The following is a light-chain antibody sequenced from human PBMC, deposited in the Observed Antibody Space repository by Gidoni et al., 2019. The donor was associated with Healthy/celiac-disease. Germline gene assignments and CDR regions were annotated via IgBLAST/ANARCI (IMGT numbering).Light chain of an antibody. Sequence: QSALTQPASVSGSPGQPIIISCTGTSSAVGGYNYVYWYQQHPGKAPKLMLYEVRTRPSGVSNRFSGSKSGNTASLTISGLQAEDEADYYCSAYTSSSTRVFGTGTKVTVL. CDR1: SSAVGGYNY. J-gene: IGLJ1*01. V-gene: IGLV2-14*01. CDR2: EVR. CDR3: SAYTSSSTRV.